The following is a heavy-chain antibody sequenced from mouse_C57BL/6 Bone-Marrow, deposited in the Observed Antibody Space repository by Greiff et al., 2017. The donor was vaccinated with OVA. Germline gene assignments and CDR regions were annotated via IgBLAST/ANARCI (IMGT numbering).Heavy chain of an antibody. CDR1: GFTFNTYA. J-gene: IGHJ4*01. CDR2: IRSKSSNYAT. D-gene: IGHD1-1*01. Sequence: EVQLVESGGGLVQPKGSLKLSCAASGFTFNTYAMHWVRQAPGKGLEWVARIRSKSSNYATYYADSVKDRFTISRDDSQSMLYLQMNNLKTEYTAMYYCVRDYYGSSFYYYAMDYWGQGTSVTVSS. V-gene: IGHV10-3*01. CDR3: VRDYYGSSFYYYAMDY.